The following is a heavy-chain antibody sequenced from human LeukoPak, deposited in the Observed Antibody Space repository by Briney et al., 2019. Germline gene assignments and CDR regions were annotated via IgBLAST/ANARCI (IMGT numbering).Heavy chain of an antibody. V-gene: IGHV4-39*07. CDR2: IYYSGST. D-gene: IGHD3-16*01. CDR3: ARDLDFGALGEDYGVDV. J-gene: IGHJ6*02. CDR1: GGSISSNSYY. Sequence: SETLSLTCTVSGGSISSNSYYWGWIRQPPGKGLEWIGSIYYSGSTYYNPSLKSRVTISVDTSKNQFSLKLSSVTAADTAVYYCARDLDFGALGEDYGVDVWGQGTTVTVSS.